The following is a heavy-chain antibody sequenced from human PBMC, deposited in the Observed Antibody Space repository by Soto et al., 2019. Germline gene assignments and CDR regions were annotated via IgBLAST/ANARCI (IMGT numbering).Heavy chain of an antibody. D-gene: IGHD3-22*01. CDR3: ARVDSRDISGGWFDP. V-gene: IGHV3-48*03. CDR1: GFPFHSYD. CDR2: ISSSGSST. J-gene: IGHJ5*02. Sequence: EVQVVESGGDLAQPGGSLRLSCAASGFPFHSYDFNWVRQAPGTGLEWISSISSSGSSTYYADSVKGRFTISRDNAKNSLSLQLNSLRDEDTAVYYCARVDSRDISGGWFDPWGQGTLVIVSS.